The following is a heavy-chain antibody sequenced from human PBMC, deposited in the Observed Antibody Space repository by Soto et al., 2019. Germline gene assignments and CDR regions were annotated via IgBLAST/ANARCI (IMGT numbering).Heavy chain of an antibody. V-gene: IGHV3-23*01. CDR1: GFTFRNYV. J-gene: IGHJ4*01. Sequence: GSLRLSCTASGFTFRNYVMSWVRQAPGRGLEWVSAISISGGSTFYADSVKGRFIISRDNSKNTLYLQLNSLRAEDTAVYYCARGVLHWGQGTLVTVSS. CDR2: ISISGGST. CDR3: ARGVLH.